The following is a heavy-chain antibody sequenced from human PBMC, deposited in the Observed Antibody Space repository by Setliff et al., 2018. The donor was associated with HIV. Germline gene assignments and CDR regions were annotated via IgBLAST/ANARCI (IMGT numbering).Heavy chain of an antibody. CDR2: ISSSSSYT. J-gene: IGHJ4*02. CDR3: AKDRLLDGSSWYYLDY. Sequence: PGGSLRLSCAASGFTFSDYYVSWIRQAPGKGLEWVSYISSSSSYTNYADSVKGRFTISRDNSKNTLYLQMNSLRPEDTALYYCAKDRLLDGSSWYYLDYWGQGTLVTVSS. V-gene: IGHV3-11*06. CDR1: GFTFSDYY. D-gene: IGHD6-13*01.